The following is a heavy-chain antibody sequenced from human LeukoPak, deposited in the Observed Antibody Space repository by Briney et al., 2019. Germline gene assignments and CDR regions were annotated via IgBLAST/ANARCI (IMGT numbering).Heavy chain of an antibody. V-gene: IGHV1-18*01. D-gene: IGHD1-14*01. Sequence: ASVKVSCKASGGTFNSYAISWVRQAPGQGLEWMGWISPFNGNTNYAEKFRARVTMTTDASTSTVAMELRSLRSDDTAICARGSLGWGSEPEYFDYWGQGTLVTVSS. CDR1: GGTFNSYA. J-gene: IGHJ4*02. CDR3: GSLGWGSEPEYFDY. CDR2: ISPFNGNT.